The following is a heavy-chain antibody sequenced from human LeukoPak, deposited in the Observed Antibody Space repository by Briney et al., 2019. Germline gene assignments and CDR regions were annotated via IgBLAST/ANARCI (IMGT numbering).Heavy chain of an antibody. J-gene: IGHJ5*02. CDR3: ARDVYYYDSSGYVWFDP. Sequence: SETLSLTCAVYDGSFSGYYWNWIRQPPGKGLEWIGEIHQSGNTNYNPSLKSRLTISVDTSKNQFSLRLNSVTAADTAVYYCARDVYYYDSSGYVWFDPWGQGTLVTVSS. V-gene: IGHV4-34*01. D-gene: IGHD3-22*01. CDR1: DGSFSGYY. CDR2: IHQSGNT.